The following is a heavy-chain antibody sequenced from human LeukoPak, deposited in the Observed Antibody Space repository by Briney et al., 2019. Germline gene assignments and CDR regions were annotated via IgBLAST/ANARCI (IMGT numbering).Heavy chain of an antibody. D-gene: IGHD1-26*01. Sequence: ASVKVSCKASGYTFTGYYMHWVRQTPGQGLEWMGRINPNSGGTNYAQKFQGRVTMTRDTSISTAYMELSRLRSDDTAVYYCAGDHRIVGATTPDYWGQGTLVTVSS. V-gene: IGHV1-2*06. J-gene: IGHJ4*02. CDR1: GYTFTGYY. CDR3: AGDHRIVGATTPDY. CDR2: INPNSGGT.